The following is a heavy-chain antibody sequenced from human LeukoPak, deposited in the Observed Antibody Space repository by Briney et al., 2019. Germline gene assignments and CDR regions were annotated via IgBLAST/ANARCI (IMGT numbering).Heavy chain of an antibody. CDR1: GYSFTSYW. V-gene: IGHV5-10-1*01. CDR2: IDPSDSYT. D-gene: IGHD3-10*01. CDR3: ARHSLLWFGELGDAFDI. Sequence: GESLQISCKGSGYSFTSYWISGVRQMPGKGVEWMGRIDPSDSYTNYSPSFQGHVTISADKSISTAYLQWSSLKASDTAMYYCARHSLLWFGELGDAFDIWGQGTMVTVSS. J-gene: IGHJ3*02.